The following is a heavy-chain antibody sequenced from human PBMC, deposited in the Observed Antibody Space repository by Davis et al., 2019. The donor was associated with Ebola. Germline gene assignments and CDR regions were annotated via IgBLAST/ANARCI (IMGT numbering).Heavy chain of an antibody. CDR3: ARTNNYGGVGRFDP. V-gene: IGHV5-51*01. CDR2: IYPDDSDA. D-gene: IGHD4-11*01. Sequence: GGSLRLSCKGSGYTFSTYWIGWVRQMPGKGLEWMGVIYPDDSDARYSPSFRGQVTISVDKSINTAYLQWSSLKASDTAIYYCARTNNYGGVGRFDPWGQGTLVTVSS. CDR1: GYTFSTYW. J-gene: IGHJ5*02.